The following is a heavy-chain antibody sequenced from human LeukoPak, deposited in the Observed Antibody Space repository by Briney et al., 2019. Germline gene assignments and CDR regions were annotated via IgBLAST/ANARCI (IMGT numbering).Heavy chain of an antibody. J-gene: IGHJ4*02. Sequence: SETLSLTCTVSGYSISSGYYWGWIRQPPGKGLEWIGSIYHSGSTYYNPSLKSRVTISVDTSKNQFSLKLSSVTAADTAVYYCARAPTGTTATYWGQGTLVTVSS. CDR1: GYSISSGYY. CDR2: IYHSGST. CDR3: ARAPTGTTATY. D-gene: IGHD1-1*01. V-gene: IGHV4-38-2*02.